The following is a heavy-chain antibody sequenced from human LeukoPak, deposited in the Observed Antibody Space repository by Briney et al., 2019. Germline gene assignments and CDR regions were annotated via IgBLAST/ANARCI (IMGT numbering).Heavy chain of an antibody. CDR1: GYTFTSYG. Sequence: APVKVSCKASGYTFTSYGISWVRQAPGQGLEWMGWISAYNGNTNYAQKLQGRVTMPTDTSTSTASIELSSLGSDDTAVYYCAREDGGETGYWGQGTLVTVSS. J-gene: IGHJ4*02. CDR2: ISAYNGNT. CDR3: AREDGGETGY. D-gene: IGHD3-9*01. V-gene: IGHV1-18*01.